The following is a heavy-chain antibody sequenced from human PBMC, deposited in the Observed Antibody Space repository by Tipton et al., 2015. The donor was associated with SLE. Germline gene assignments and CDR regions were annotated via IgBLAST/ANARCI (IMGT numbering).Heavy chain of an antibody. V-gene: IGHV4-61*09. J-gene: IGHJ3*02. CDR2: IYTSGST. CDR1: GGSISSGSYY. D-gene: IGHD6-6*01. CDR3: ARIPIEYTSAFDI. Sequence: LRLSCTVSGGSISSGSYYWSWIRQPAGKGLEWIGHIYTSGSTNYNPSLKSRVTISVDTSKNQFSLKLSSVTAADTAVYYCARIPIEYTSAFDIWGQGTMVTVSS.